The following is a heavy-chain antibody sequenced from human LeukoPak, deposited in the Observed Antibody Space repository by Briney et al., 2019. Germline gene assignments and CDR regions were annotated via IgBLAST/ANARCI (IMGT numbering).Heavy chain of an antibody. V-gene: IGHV3-21*01. CDR2: ISSSSSYI. CDR3: AREEGYYDSSGPSRIDY. CDR1: GFTVSSNY. D-gene: IGHD3-22*01. J-gene: IGHJ4*02. Sequence: GGSLRLSCAASGFTVSSNYMSWVRQAPGKGLEWVSSISSSSSYIYYADSVKGRFTISRDNAKNSLYLQMNSLRAEDTAVYYCAREEGYYDSSGPSRIDYWGQGTLVTVSS.